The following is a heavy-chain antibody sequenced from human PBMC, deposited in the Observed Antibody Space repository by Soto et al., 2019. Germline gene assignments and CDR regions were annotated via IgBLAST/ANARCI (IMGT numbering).Heavy chain of an antibody. CDR1: GFTFSSYG. J-gene: IGHJ3*02. Sequence: GGSLRLSCAASGFTFSSYGMHWVRQAPGKGLEWVAVIWYDGSNKYYADSVKGRFTISRDNSKNTLYLQMNSLGAEDTAVYYCSFYYDSSGYLNDAFDIWGQGXMVTVSS. V-gene: IGHV3-33*01. D-gene: IGHD3-22*01. CDR2: IWYDGSNK. CDR3: SFYYDSSGYLNDAFDI.